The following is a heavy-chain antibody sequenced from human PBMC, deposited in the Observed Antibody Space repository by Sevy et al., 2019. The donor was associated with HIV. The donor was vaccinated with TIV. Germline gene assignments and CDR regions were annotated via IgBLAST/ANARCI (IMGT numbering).Heavy chain of an antibody. CDR1: GFTFSSYA. CDR2: ISGSGGSK. Sequence: GSLRLSCAASGFTFSSYAMSWVRQAPGKGLEWVSAISGSGGSKYNADTVKGRFTISRDNSKNTLYLQMNSLRAEDTAVYYCAKVVLLLYSSFDYWGQGTLVTVSS. CDR3: AKVVLLLYSSFDY. V-gene: IGHV3-23*01. J-gene: IGHJ4*02. D-gene: IGHD6-13*01.